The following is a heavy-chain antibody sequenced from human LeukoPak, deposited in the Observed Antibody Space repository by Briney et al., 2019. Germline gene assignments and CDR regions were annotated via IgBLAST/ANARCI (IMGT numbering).Heavy chain of an antibody. CDR2: INPNSGDT. V-gene: IGHV1-2*02. D-gene: IGHD2-2*01. CDR1: GYTFTDYY. J-gene: IGHJ4*02. Sequence: ASVKVSCKASGYTFTDYYLHWVRQAPGQGFEWMGWINPNSGDTNYAQKFQGRVTMTRDTSISTAHMEMSRLRSDDTAVYYCARANFLYCSSTTCLFDCWGQGTLVTVSS. CDR3: ARANFLYCSSTTCLFDC.